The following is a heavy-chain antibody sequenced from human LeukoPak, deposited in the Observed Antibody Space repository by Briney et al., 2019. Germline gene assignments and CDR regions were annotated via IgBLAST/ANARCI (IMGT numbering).Heavy chain of an antibody. Sequence: SETLSLTRTVSGGSISSSSYYWGWIRQPPGKGLEWIGSIYYSGSTYYNPSLKSRVTISVDTSKNQFSLKLSSVTAADTAVYYCANRFSSGWSCSGSDYWGQGTLVTVSS. CDR2: IYYSGST. CDR3: ANRFSSGWSCSGSDY. J-gene: IGHJ4*02. V-gene: IGHV4-39*01. CDR1: GGSISSSSYY. D-gene: IGHD6-19*01.